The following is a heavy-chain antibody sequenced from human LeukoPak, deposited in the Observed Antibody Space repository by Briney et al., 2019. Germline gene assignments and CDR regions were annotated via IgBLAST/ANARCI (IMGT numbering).Heavy chain of an antibody. CDR3: AKDLKTTVTTIFDY. CDR2: IYSDNT. V-gene: IGHV3-53*01. Sequence: GGSLRLSCTVSGFTVSSNSMSWVRQAPGKGLEWVSFIYSDNTHYPDSVKGRFTISRDNSKNTLYLQMNSLRAEDTAIYYCAKDLKTTVTTIFDYWGQGTLVTVSS. J-gene: IGHJ4*02. CDR1: GFTVSSNS. D-gene: IGHD4-17*01.